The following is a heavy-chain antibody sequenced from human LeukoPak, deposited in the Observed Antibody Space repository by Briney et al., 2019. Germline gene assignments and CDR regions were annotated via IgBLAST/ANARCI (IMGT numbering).Heavy chain of an antibody. CDR3: AREQLWLPN. J-gene: IGHJ4*02. CDR1: GFTSDDYA. V-gene: IGHV3-69-1*01. Sequence: GGSLRLSCAASGFTSDDYAMNWVRQAPGKGLEWVSYISSSSTIYYADSVKGRFTISRDNAKNSLYLQMNSLRAEDTAVYYCAREQLWLPNWGQGTLVTVSS. CDR2: ISSSSTI. D-gene: IGHD5-18*01.